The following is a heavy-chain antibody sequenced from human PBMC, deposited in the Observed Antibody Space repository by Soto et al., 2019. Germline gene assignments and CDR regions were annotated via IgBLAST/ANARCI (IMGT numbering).Heavy chain of an antibody. CDR3: ARDRDTAMVTFGPAFDP. D-gene: IGHD5-18*01. J-gene: IGHJ5*02. Sequence: ASVKVSCKASGGTFSSYTISWVRQAPGQGLEWMGRIIPILGIANYAQKFQGRVTITADKSTSTAYMELSSLRSEDTAVYYCARDRDTAMVTFGPAFDPWGQGTLVTVSS. V-gene: IGHV1-69*04. CDR1: GGTFSSYT. CDR2: IIPILGIA.